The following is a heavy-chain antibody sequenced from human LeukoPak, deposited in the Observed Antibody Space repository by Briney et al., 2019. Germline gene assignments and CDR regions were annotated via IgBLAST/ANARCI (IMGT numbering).Heavy chain of an antibody. CDR1: GGSISSSSYY. D-gene: IGHD3-22*01. J-gene: IGHJ4*02. CDR2: IYYSGST. CDR3: ASYYDVFYFDY. Sequence: SETLSLTCTVSGGSISSSSYYWGWIRQPPGKGLEWIGSIYYSGSTYYNPSLKSRVTISVDTSKNQFSLKLSSVTAADTAVYYCASYYDVFYFDYWGQGTLVTVSS. V-gene: IGHV4-39*07.